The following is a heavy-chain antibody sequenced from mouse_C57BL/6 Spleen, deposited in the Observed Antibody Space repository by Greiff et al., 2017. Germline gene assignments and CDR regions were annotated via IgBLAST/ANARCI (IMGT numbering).Heavy chain of an antibody. CDR2: INPSSGYT. CDR3: ARVYSKGGYYAMDY. J-gene: IGHJ4*01. D-gene: IGHD2-5*01. CDR1: GYTFTSYT. Sequence: QVQLQQSGAELARPGASVKMSCKASGYTFTSYTMHWVKQRPGQGLEWIGYINPSSGYTKYNQKFKDKATLTADKSSSTAYMQLSSLTSEDSAVYYCARVYSKGGYYAMDYWGQGTSVTVSS. V-gene: IGHV1-4*01.